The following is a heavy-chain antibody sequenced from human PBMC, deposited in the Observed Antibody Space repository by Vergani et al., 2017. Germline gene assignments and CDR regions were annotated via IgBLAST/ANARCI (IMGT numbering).Heavy chain of an antibody. Sequence: EVQLVESGGGLVQPGGSLRLSCAASGFTFSSYSMNWVRQAPGKGLEWVSYISSSSSTIYYADSVKGRFTISRDNAKNSLYLQVNSLRAEDTAVYYGAKDLDFGSGSYNTGGWNYYVMDFWGKGPRSPSPQ. J-gene: IGHJ6*01. V-gene: IGHV3-48*01. CDR2: ISSSSSTI. D-gene: IGHD3-10*01. CDR3: AKDLDFGSGSYNTGGWNYYVMDF. CDR1: GFTFSSYS.